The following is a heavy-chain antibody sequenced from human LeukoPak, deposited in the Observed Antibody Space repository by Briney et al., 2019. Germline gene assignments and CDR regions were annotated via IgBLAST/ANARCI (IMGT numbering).Heavy chain of an antibody. V-gene: IGHV3-73*01. CDR1: GLTLSGSP. Sequence: GGSLNLSFAASGLTLSGSPLHGFRQASGKGLEGVGRIRSKANSYATAYAASVKGRFTISRDDSKNTAYLQMNSLKTEDTAVYYCTRRVVPAAQENYWYFDLWGRGTLVTVSS. D-gene: IGHD2-2*01. J-gene: IGHJ2*01. CDR2: IRSKANSYAT. CDR3: TRRVVPAAQENYWYFDL.